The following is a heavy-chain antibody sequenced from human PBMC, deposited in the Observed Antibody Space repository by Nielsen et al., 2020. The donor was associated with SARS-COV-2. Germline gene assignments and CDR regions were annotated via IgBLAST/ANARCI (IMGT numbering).Heavy chain of an antibody. D-gene: IGHD1-26*01. J-gene: IGHJ4*02. CDR1: GFTFSSYS. V-gene: IGHV3-48*01. CDR2: ISSSSTI. CDR3: ARGSEWELAD. Sequence: GGSLRLSCAAPGFTFSSYSMNWVRQAPGKGLEWVSYISSSSTIYYADSVKGRFTISRDNSKNTLYLQMNSLRAEDTAVYYCARGSEWELADWGQGTLVTVSS.